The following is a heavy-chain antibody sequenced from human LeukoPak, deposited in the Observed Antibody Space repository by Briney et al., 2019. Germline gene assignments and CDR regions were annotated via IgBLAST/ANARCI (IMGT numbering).Heavy chain of an antibody. Sequence: GGSLRLSCAASGLTFSSYAMSWVRQAPGKGLEWVSAISGSGGSTYYADSVKGRFTISRDNSKNTLYLQMNSLRAEDTAVYYCAKGLMYYYYMDVWGKGTTVTVSS. CDR3: AKGLMYYYYMDV. J-gene: IGHJ6*03. CDR2: ISGSGGST. V-gene: IGHV3-23*01. CDR1: GLTFSSYA. D-gene: IGHD3-16*01.